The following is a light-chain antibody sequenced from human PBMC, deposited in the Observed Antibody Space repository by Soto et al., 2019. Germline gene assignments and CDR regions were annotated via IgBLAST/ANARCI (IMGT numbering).Light chain of an antibody. CDR3: QQYGVSPIT. J-gene: IGKJ5*01. CDR1: QSVNTSY. Sequence: EIVLAQSPGTLSLSPGDRATLSCRASQSVNTSYLGWYQQKPGQAPRLLIYGASGRATGIPDRFSGSGSGTDFTLTISRLEPEDFAVYYCQQYGVSPITFGQGTRLEIK. CDR2: GAS. V-gene: IGKV3-20*01.